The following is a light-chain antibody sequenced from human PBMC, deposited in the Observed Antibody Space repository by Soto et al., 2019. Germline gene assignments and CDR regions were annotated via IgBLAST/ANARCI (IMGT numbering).Light chain of an antibody. Sequence: EIVLRQSPATLSLCPVERATLSCRASQSVSSYLAWYQQKPGQAPRLLIYHASSRATGIPDRFSGSGSWADFTLTISRLEPEDFAVYYCQQYGSSITFGGGTKVDIK. CDR3: QQYGSSIT. CDR1: QSVSSY. J-gene: IGKJ4*01. V-gene: IGKV3-20*01. CDR2: HAS.